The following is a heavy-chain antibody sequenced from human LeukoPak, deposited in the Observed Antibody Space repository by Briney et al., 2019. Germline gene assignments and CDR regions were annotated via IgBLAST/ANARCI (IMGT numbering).Heavy chain of an antibody. D-gene: IGHD3-22*01. V-gene: IGHV3-48*01. J-gene: IGHJ4*02. CDR3: VRDNSRGQSLGVIY. Sequence: GGSLRLSCAASGFTFSTYNMNWVRQAPGKGLEWISYINADSSTIQYADSVRGRFTTSRDNAKNSLYLQMNCLRAEDTAVYYCVRDNSRGQSLGVIYWGQGSLVTVSS. CDR2: INADSSTI. CDR1: GFTFSTYN.